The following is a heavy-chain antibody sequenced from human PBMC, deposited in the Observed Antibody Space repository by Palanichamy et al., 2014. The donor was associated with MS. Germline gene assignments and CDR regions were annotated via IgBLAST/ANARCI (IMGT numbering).Heavy chain of an antibody. V-gene: IGHV1-18*01. CDR1: GYTFTNYG. D-gene: IGHD2-15*01. J-gene: IGHJ4*02. CDR2: ISADNGNT. CDR3: ARDRFSYCSSSMCYSGY. Sequence: QVQLVQSGAEVKKPGASVKVSCKASGYTFTNYGVSWVRQAPGQGLEWMGWISADNGNTVYAQKFQGRVTMTTDTSTTTVYMELGSLRSDDTAVYFCARDRFSYCSSSMCYSGYWGQGTLVTVSS.